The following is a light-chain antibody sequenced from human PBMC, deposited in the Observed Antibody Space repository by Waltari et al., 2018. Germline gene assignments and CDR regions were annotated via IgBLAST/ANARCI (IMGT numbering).Light chain of an antibody. V-gene: IGLV4-69*01. CDR3: QTGGHGTWV. CDR1: SGYSSNV. J-gene: IGLJ3*02. Sequence: LVLTQSPSASASLGASVKLTCTLSSGYSSNVIAWLQQQPGKCPRYLMKVNSDGSHRKGDDIPDRFSASKSGTECQLTISSLQSEDEADYFCQTGGHGTWVFGGGTKLTVL. CDR2: VNSDGSH.